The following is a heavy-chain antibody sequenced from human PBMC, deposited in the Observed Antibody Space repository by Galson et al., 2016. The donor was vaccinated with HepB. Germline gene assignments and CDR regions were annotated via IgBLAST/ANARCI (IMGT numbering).Heavy chain of an antibody. J-gene: IGHJ4*02. CDR2: IIPVFGTS. V-gene: IGHV1-69*06. CDR1: GGTFSSYV. CDR3: TFAWIGGLYIFDH. Sequence: SVKVSCKASGGTFSSYVINWVRQAPGQGLEWMGGIIPVFGTSNYAQKFQGRVTITADKSTSTAYMELSSLTSEDTAVYYCTFAWIGGLYIFDHWGQGTLVTVSS. D-gene: IGHD3-10*01.